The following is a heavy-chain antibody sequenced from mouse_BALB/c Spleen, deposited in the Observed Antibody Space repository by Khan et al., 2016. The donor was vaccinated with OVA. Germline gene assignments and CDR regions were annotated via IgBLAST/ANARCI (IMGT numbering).Heavy chain of an antibody. CDR2: INYRGST. CDR1: GYSITSEYA. D-gene: IGHD2-4*01. V-gene: IGHV3-2*02. Sequence: EVQLQESGPGLVKPSQSLSLTCTVTGYSITSEYAWNWIRQFPGNKLEWMGYINYRGSTRFNPSITSRTSITRDTSKNQFFLLLNSRTTDDTATYYCTRKDYYDYDPFPYWGQGTLVTVSA. CDR3: TRKDYYDYDPFPY. J-gene: IGHJ3*01.